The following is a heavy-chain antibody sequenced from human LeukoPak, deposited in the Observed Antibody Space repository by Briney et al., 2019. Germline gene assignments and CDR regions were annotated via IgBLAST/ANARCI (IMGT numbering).Heavy chain of an antibody. CDR3: ARTGIVGATSWFDP. Sequence: SQTLSLTCAISGDSVSSNSAAWNWIRQSPSRRLEWLGRTYYRSKWYHDYALSVKSRITLDPDTSKNQVSLQLNSVTPEDTAVYYCARTGIVGATSWFDPWGQGTLVTVSS. CDR2: TYYRSKWYH. D-gene: IGHD1-26*01. J-gene: IGHJ5*02. V-gene: IGHV6-1*01. CDR1: GDSVSSNSAA.